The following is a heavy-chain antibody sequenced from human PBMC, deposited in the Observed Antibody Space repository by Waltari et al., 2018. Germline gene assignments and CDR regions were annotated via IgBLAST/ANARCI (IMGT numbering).Heavy chain of an antibody. J-gene: IGHJ3*01. CDR2: VNPNTGDT. V-gene: IGHV1-2*02. D-gene: IGHD3-3*01. Sequence: QVHLVQSGAEVKKPGASVTVSCKASGYTFTGHVIHWVRQPPGQGLEWVGSVNPNTGDTYSAQKFEGRVTMTRDTSISTAYLDLSRLTSDDTAVYYCARVLYDFWGGYHPNDVFDFWGQGTVVIVSS. CDR1: GYTFTGHV. CDR3: ARVLYDFWGGYHPNDVFDF.